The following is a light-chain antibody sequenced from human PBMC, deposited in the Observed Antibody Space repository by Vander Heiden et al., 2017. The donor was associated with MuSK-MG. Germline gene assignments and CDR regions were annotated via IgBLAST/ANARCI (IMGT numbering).Light chain of an antibody. CDR2: AAS. V-gene: IGKV1D-8*01. CDR1: QGISSY. Sequence: VIWMTQSPSLLSASTGDRVTISCRMSQGISSYLAWYQQKPGKAPELLIYAASTLESGVPSRVSGSGSGKNFTFHLSCLEASDFGTYYCQPEVSFPRTFGQGTKVEIK. J-gene: IGKJ1*01. CDR3: QPEVSFPRT.